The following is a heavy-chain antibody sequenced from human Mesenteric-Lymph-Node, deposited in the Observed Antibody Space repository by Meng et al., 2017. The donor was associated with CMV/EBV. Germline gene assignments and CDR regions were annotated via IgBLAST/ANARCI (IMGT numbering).Heavy chain of an antibody. CDR1: GYTFTNYD. CDR3: AGGGGTGLWSWLDY. D-gene: IGHD2-21*01. CDR2: MNPSNGRT. V-gene: IGHV1-8*03. J-gene: IGHJ4*02. Sequence: ASVKVSCKASGYTFTNYDINWVRQATGQGLEWMGWMNPSNGRTGSAQKFHGRVTVTMDTSITTAYMEVTNLNSDDTAVYYCAGGGGTGLWSWLDYWGQGTLVTVSS.